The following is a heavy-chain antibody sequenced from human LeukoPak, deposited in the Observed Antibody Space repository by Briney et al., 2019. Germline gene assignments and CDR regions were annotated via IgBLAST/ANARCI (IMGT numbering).Heavy chain of an antibody. J-gene: IGHJ4*02. Sequence: ASVKVSCKASGGTFSSDGISWLRQAPGQDLEWMGGIIPIFGTTDYAQKFQGRVTITADESRSTAYMELGSLTLDDTAVYYCARDLLPMTVFGVVNDWGQGTLVTVSS. CDR3: ARDLLPMTVFGVVND. CDR1: GGTFSSDG. CDR2: IIPIFGTT. D-gene: IGHD3-3*01. V-gene: IGHV1-69*13.